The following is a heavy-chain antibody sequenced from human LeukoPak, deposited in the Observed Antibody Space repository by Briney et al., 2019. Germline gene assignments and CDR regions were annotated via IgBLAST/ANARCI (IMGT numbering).Heavy chain of an antibody. CDR2: IRSKANSYAT. V-gene: IGHV3-73*01. J-gene: IGHJ3*02. Sequence: GGSLRLSCAASGFTFSGSAMHWVRRASGKGLEWVGRIRSKANSYATAYAASVKGRLTISRDDSKNTAYLQMNSLKTEDTAVYYCTRRDAFDIWGQGTMVTVSS. CDR1: GFTFSGSA. CDR3: TRRDAFDI.